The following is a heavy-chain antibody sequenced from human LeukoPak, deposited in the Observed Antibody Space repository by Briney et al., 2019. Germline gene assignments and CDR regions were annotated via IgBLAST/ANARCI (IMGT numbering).Heavy chain of an antibody. Sequence: GGSLRLSCAASGFTVSSNYMSWVRQAPGKGLEWVSVIYSGGSTYYADSVKGRFTISRDNSKNTLYLQMNSLRAEDTAVYYCAREHGSGSYYGVYWGQGTLVTVSS. D-gene: IGHD3-10*01. V-gene: IGHV3-53*01. CDR2: IYSGGST. J-gene: IGHJ4*02. CDR1: GFTVSSNY. CDR3: AREHGSGSYYGVY.